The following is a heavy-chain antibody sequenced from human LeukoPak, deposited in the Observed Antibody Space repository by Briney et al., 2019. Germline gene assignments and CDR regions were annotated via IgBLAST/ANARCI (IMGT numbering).Heavy chain of an antibody. CDR1: GFTFSSFG. Sequence: GGSLRLSCAASGFTFSSFGMHWVRQAPGKGLEWVAFISYGGSNDYYADSVKGRFTISRDNSKNTLYLQMNSLRTEDTAVYYCGSGNYLVYWGQGTLVTVSS. CDR3: GSGNYLVY. V-gene: IGHV3-30*03. CDR2: ISYGGSND. D-gene: IGHD1-26*01. J-gene: IGHJ4*02.